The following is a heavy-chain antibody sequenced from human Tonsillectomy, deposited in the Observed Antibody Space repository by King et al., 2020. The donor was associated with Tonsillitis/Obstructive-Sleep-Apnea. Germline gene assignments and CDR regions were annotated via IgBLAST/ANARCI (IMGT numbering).Heavy chain of an antibody. J-gene: IGHJ3*01. V-gene: IGHV3-21*01. CDR3: ARDTYGDYASGAFDV. CDR2: ISSGSTYI. CDR1: GVNFRSSS. Sequence: VQLVESGGGLVKSGGSLRLSCVASGVNFRSSSMNWVRQATGKGLEWISSISSGSTYIYSANSAQGRFSISRDNAKNSLYLQMNSLRVEDTAVYYCARDTYGDYASGAFDVWGHGTMVAVSS. D-gene: IGHD4-17*01.